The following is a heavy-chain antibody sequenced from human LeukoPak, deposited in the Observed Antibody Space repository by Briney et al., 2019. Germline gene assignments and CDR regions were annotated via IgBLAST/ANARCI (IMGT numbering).Heavy chain of an antibody. CDR2: INTYSGNT. CDR3: ARDTPQHLKRFDY. Sequence: GASVKVSCKASGYTFNRFGISWVRQAPGLGLEWLGWINTYSGNTKFGEKFQGRVTMTTDTSTSTVYMEWTSLRSDDTAVYFCARDTPQHLKRFDYWGQGTLVTVSS. V-gene: IGHV1-18*01. CDR1: GYTFNRFG. D-gene: IGHD6-13*01. J-gene: IGHJ4*02.